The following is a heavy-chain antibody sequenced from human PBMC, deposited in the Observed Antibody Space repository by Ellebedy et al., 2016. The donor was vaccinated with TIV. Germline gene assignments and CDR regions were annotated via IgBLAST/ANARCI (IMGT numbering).Heavy chain of an antibody. J-gene: IGHJ4*02. CDR1: GFTFSDSG. CDR2: ISSSSSYI. Sequence: GGSLRLSCSASGFTFSDSGMNWVRQAPGKGLEWVSCISSSSSYIYYADSMKGRITVSRDNAKNSVFLQMNSLRVEDTAVYYCARAGNGWYEFAYWGQGTLVTVSS. CDR3: ARAGNGWYEFAY. V-gene: IGHV3-21*01. D-gene: IGHD6-19*01.